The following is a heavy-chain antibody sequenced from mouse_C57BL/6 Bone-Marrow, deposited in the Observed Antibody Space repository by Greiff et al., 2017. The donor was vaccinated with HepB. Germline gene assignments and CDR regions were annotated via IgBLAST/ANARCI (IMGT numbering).Heavy chain of an antibody. Sequence: EVHLVESGGGLVQPGGSLKLSCAASGFTFSDYGMAWVRQAPRKGPEWVAFTSNLAYSIYYADTVTGRFTISRENAKNTLYLEMSSLRSEDTAMYYCARHGATVVARYFDVWGTGTTVTVSS. J-gene: IGHJ1*03. D-gene: IGHD1-1*01. CDR1: GFTFSDYG. V-gene: IGHV5-15*01. CDR3: ARHGATVVARYFDV. CDR2: TSNLAYSI.